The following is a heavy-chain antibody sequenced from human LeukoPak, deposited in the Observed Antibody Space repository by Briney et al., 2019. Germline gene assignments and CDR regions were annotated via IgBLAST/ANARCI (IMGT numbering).Heavy chain of an antibody. CDR3: ARVSVNLQTGHDY. CDR2: IYSGGST. V-gene: IGHV3-53*01. J-gene: IGHJ4*02. CDR1: GFTVSSNY. D-gene: IGHD5-24*01. Sequence: PGGSLRLSCAASGFTVSSNYMSWVRQAPGKGLEWVSVIYSGGSTYYADSVKGRFTISRDNSKNTLYLQMNSLRAEDTAVYYCARVSVNLQTGHDYWGQGTLVTVSS.